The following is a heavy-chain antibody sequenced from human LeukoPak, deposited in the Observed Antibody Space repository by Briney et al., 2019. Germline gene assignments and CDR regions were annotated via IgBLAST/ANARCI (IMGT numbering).Heavy chain of an antibody. J-gene: IGHJ4*02. CDR2: ISSSSTYI. V-gene: IGHV3-21*01. CDR1: GFTFNTYT. Sequence: GGSLRLSCAASGFTFNTYTMNWVRQAPQKGLEWVSSISSSSTYIYYADSVKGRFTISRDNAKNSLYLQMNSPRAEDTAVYYCARDRRTVTTCDYWGQGTLVTVSS. D-gene: IGHD4-17*01. CDR3: ARDRRTVTTCDY.